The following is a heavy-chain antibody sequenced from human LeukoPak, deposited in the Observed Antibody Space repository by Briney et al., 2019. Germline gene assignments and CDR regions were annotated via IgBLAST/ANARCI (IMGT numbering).Heavy chain of an antibody. CDR2: INTDGSST. J-gene: IGHJ4*02. CDR3: AREGGIAAALDY. CDR1: GFTFSSYW. D-gene: IGHD6-13*01. V-gene: IGHV3-74*01. Sequence: GGSLRLSCTASGFTFSSYWMHWVRQAPGKGLVWVSRINTDGSSTSYADSVKGRFTISRDNAKNTLYLQMNSLRAEDTAVYYCAREGGIAAALDYWGQGTLVTVSS.